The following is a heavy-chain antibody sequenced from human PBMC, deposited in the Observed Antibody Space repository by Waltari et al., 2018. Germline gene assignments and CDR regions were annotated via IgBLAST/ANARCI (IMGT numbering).Heavy chain of an antibody. Sequence: QVQLVESGGGVVQPGRSLRLSCAASGFTFSSYAMHWVRQAPGKGLEWVAGISYDGSNKYYADSVKGRFTISRDNSKNTLYLQMNSLRAEDTAVYYCARDLYDYIWGSNFDYWGQGTLVTVSS. CDR3: ARDLYDYIWGSNFDY. D-gene: IGHD3-16*01. J-gene: IGHJ4*02. CDR2: ISYDGSNK. V-gene: IGHV3-30-3*01. CDR1: GFTFSSYA.